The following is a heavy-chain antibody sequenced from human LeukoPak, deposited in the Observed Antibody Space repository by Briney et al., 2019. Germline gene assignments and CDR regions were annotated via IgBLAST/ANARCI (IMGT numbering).Heavy chain of an antibody. Sequence: GGSLRLSCAASRFTFSSYAMSWVRQAPGKGLEWVSSISGSGDITYYADSVKGRFTISRDNSENTLYLQMTSLRAEDTAVYYCAKDFTPVPLGVFDSWGQGALVTVSS. CDR2: ISGSGDIT. V-gene: IGHV3-23*01. CDR1: RFTFSSYA. D-gene: IGHD2-8*01. CDR3: AKDFTPVPLGVFDS. J-gene: IGHJ4*02.